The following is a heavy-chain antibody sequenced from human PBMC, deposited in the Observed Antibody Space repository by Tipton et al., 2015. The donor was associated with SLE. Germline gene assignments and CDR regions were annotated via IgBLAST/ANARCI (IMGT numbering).Heavy chain of an antibody. D-gene: IGHD3-10*01. CDR1: GGSITSSGFY. CDR3: ARGISARGVIIIYYFDY. J-gene: IGHJ4*02. V-gene: IGHV4-61*02. CDR2: IYTSGSP. Sequence: TLSLTCTVSGGSITSSGFYWGWFRQPPGKGLEWIGRIYTSGSPNSNPPLKSRVPISVDTSKNQFSLKLSSVTAADTAVYYCARGISARGVIIIYYFDYWGQGTLVTVSS.